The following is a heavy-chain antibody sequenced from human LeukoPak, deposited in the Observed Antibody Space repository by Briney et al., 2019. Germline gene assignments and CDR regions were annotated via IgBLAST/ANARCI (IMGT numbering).Heavy chain of an antibody. J-gene: IGHJ4*02. D-gene: IGHD1-26*01. CDR3: ARDSGSYEKGLPDY. Sequence: GRSLRLSCAASGFTFGSFGMHWVRQAPGEGLEWVAVIWYDGSNKYYADSVKGRFTISRDNSENTLYLQMSSLRADDTGVYYCARDSGSYEKGLPDYWGQGTQVIVSS. CDR2: IWYDGSNK. V-gene: IGHV3-33*01. CDR1: GFTFGSFG.